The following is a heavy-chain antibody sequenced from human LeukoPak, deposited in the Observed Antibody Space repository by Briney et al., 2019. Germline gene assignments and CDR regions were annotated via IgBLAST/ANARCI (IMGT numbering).Heavy chain of an antibody. V-gene: IGHV3-21*01. CDR2: LSSSSSYI. CDR3: ARDHFWSGYYTPWFDP. J-gene: IGHJ5*02. D-gene: IGHD3-3*02. CDR1: GFTFSSYS. Sequence: GAPRLSCAAPGFTFSSYSMNWGRQAPGEGVGWGLSLSSSSSYIYYADSMKGRFTISRDNAKNSLYLQMNSLRAEDTAVYYCARDHFWSGYYTPWFDPWGQGTLVTVSS.